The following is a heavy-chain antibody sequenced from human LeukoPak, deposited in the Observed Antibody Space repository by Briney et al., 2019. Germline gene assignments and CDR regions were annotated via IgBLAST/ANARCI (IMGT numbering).Heavy chain of an antibody. Sequence: GGSLRLSCVASGFAFNIYSMNWVRQAPGKGLEWASYIKYDSSTIYYGDSVKGRFTISRDNVKNSLYLQVSSLRAEDTAVYYCVRDGREGFDIWGHGTLVIVSS. CDR3: VRDGREGFDI. CDR2: IKYDSSTI. V-gene: IGHV3-48*04. J-gene: IGHJ3*02. CDR1: GFAFNIYS. D-gene: IGHD5-24*01.